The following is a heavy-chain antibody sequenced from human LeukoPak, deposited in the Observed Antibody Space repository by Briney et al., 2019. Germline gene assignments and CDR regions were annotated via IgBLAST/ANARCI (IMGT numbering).Heavy chain of an antibody. J-gene: IGHJ4*02. CDR3: ASSSSWYSFDY. D-gene: IGHD6-13*01. V-gene: IGHV3-30-3*01. Sequence: PGGSLRLSCAASGFTFSSYWMSWVRQAPGKGLEWVAVISYDGSNKYYADSVKGRFTISRDNSKNTLYLQMNSLRAEDTAVYYCASSSSWYSFDYWGQGTLVTVSS. CDR1: GFTFSSYW. CDR2: ISYDGSNK.